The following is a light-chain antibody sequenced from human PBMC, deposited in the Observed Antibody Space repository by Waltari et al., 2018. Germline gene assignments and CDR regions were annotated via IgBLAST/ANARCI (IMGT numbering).Light chain of an antibody. Sequence: DIQMALSPSTLSASVGDRVPITCRASQSISYSLAWYQQKPGKAPKLLIYKASTLEGGVPSRFSGSGSGTEFTLTITSLQPDDFATYYCQQYNRYSSFGQGTRLEI. V-gene: IGKV1-5*03. CDR1: QSISYS. J-gene: IGKJ5*01. CDR3: QQYNRYSS. CDR2: KAS.